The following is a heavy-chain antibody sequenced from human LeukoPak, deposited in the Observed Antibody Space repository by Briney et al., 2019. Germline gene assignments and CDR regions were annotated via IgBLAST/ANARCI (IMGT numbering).Heavy chain of an antibody. J-gene: IGHJ4*02. Sequence: ASVKVSCKASGYTFTGYYMHWVRQAPGQGLEWVGRINPNSGGTNYAQKFQGRVTMTEDTSTDTAYMELSSLRSEDTAVYYCATERIAAAGSLCFDYWGQGTLVTVSS. CDR3: ATERIAAAGSLCFDY. CDR1: GYTFTGYY. D-gene: IGHD6-13*01. CDR2: INPNSGGT. V-gene: IGHV1-2*06.